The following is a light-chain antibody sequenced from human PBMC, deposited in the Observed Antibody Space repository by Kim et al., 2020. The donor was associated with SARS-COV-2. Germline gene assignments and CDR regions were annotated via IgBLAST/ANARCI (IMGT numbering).Light chain of an antibody. CDR2: DVS. CDR1: SSDVGGYNY. CDR3: SSYRSSSNVV. Sequence: QSALTQPVSVSGSPGQSITISCTGTSSDVGGYNYVSWYQQLPGKAPKLIIYDVSKRPSGVSNRFSGSKSGNTASLTISGLQAEDEADYYCSSYRSSSNVVFGGGTQLTVL. J-gene: IGLJ2*01. V-gene: IGLV2-14*01.